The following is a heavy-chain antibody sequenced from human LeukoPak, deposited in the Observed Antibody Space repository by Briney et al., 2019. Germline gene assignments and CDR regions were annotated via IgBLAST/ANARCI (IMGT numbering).Heavy chain of an antibody. Sequence: GESLKISCKGSGYSFTSYWIGWVRQMPGKGLEWMGIIYPGDSDTRYSPSFQGQVTISADKSISTAYLQWSSLKASDTAMYYCARASGRRIYYYYYMDVWGKGTTVTVSS. CDR3: ARASGRRIYYYYYMDV. D-gene: IGHD3-10*01. CDR2: IYPGDSDT. V-gene: IGHV5-51*01. J-gene: IGHJ6*03. CDR1: GYSFTSYW.